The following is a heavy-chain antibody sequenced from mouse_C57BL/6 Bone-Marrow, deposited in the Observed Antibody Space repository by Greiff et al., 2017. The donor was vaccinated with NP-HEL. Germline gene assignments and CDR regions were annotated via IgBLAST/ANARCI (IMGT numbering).Heavy chain of an antibody. J-gene: IGHJ4*01. CDR3: ARYAVGRSHYYAMDY. V-gene: IGHV7-3*01. CDR2: IRNKANGYTT. CDR1: GFTFTDYY. Sequence: DVHLVESGGGLVQPGGSLSLSCAASGFTFTDYYMSWVRQPPGKALEWLGFIRNKANGYTTEYSASVKGRFTISRDNSQSILYLQMNALRAEASATYYCARYAVGRSHYYAMDYWGQGTSVTVSS. D-gene: IGHD1-1*01.